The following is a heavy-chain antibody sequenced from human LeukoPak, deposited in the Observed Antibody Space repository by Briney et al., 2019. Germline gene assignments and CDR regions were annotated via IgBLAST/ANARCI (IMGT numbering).Heavy chain of an antibody. D-gene: IGHD4-11*01. CDR3: AKLGLFGVTTDYNWCDP. CDR1: GFTFSNYA. CDR2: ISGSGNST. J-gene: IGHJ5*02. V-gene: IGHV3-23*01. Sequence: GGSLRLSCAASGFTFSNYAMTWVRQAPGKGLEWVSAISGSGNSTYYAESVNGRFTISRDNSKNTMYLQMSSLRAEDTAIYYCAKLGLFGVTTDYNWCDPWGQGTPVTVSS.